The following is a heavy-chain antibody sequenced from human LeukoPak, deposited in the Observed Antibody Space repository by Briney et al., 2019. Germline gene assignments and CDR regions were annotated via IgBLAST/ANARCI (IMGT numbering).Heavy chain of an antibody. Sequence: SETLSLTCTVSGGSISSSSYYWGWIRQPPGKGLEWIGSIYYSGSTYYNPSLKSRVTISVDTSKNQFSLKLSSVTAADTAVYYCARESESLYYYDSSGYQRGVAFDIWGQGTMVTVSS. CDR3: ARESESLYYYDSSGYQRGVAFDI. CDR1: GGSISSSSYY. CDR2: IYYSGST. J-gene: IGHJ3*02. V-gene: IGHV4-39*07. D-gene: IGHD3-22*01.